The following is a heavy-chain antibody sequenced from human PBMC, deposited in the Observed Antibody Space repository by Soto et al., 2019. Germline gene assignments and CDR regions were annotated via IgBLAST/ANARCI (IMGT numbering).Heavy chain of an antibody. CDR1: GGTISSYA. V-gene: IGHV1-69*05. D-gene: IGHD6-13*01. Sequence: GPSVKVSCKASGGTISSYAISWVRQAPEQGLEWMGGIIPIFGTANYAQKFQGWVTMTRDTSISTAYMELSRLRSDDTAVYYCARVAGDPQQLGLDYYYYGMDVWGQGTTVTVSS. CDR2: IIPIFGTA. J-gene: IGHJ6*02. CDR3: ARVAGDPQQLGLDYYYYGMDV.